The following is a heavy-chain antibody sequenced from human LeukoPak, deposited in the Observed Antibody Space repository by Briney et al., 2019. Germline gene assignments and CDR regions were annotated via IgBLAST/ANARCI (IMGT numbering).Heavy chain of an antibody. Sequence: WIGYIYYSGSTNYNPSLKNRVTISIDTSKNQFSLKLSSVTAADTAVYYCASAKEMATIDYWGQGTLVTVSS. D-gene: IGHD5-24*01. CDR3: ASAKEMATIDY. CDR2: IYYSGST. J-gene: IGHJ4*02. V-gene: IGHV4-59*12.